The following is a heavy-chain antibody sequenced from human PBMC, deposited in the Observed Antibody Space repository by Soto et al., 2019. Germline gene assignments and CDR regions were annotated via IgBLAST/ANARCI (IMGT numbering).Heavy chain of an antibody. D-gene: IGHD6-19*01. CDR3: ARGWATVAATGDN. Sequence: ELQLVESGGGLVQPGGSLRLSCVVSGFSFSNYWMSWVRQAPGKGLEWVANIKQDGSETYYVDSVKGRFTISRDNAKNSLYLQMTSLRGEDTAVYYCARGWATVAATGDNWGQGTLVIVSS. CDR2: IKQDGSET. V-gene: IGHV3-7*01. J-gene: IGHJ4*02. CDR1: GFSFSNYW.